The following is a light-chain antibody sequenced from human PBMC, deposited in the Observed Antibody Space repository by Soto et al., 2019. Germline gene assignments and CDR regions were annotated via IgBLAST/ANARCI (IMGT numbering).Light chain of an antibody. V-gene: IGKV1-9*01. J-gene: IGKJ5*01. CDR3: QHLNGYPIT. Sequence: IQMTQSPSSLSASVGDRVTITCRASQGISSYLAWYQQKPGKAPKLLIYAASTLQSGVPSRFSGSGSGTDFTLTISSLQPEYFATYYCQHLNGYPITFGQGTRPEIK. CDR1: QGISSY. CDR2: AAS.